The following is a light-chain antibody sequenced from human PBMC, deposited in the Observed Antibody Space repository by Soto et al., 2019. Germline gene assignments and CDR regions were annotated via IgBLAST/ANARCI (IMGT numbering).Light chain of an antibody. CDR2: EFS. CDR3: SSYTSGSTLV. CDR1: SSDVGGYNY. V-gene: IGLV2-14*01. J-gene: IGLJ1*01. Sequence: QSVLTQPASVSGSPGQSITISCTGTSSDVGGYNYVSWYQQHPGKAPKLMIYEFSNRPSGVSNRFSGSKSGNTASLTISVLQAEDEADYYCSSYTSGSTLVFGTGTKVTVL.